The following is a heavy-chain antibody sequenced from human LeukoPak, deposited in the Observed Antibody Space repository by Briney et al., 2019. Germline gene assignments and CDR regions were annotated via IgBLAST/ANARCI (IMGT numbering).Heavy chain of an antibody. CDR3: VRDSRPGGAMGLYHNFDH. CDR1: GFKFGDFW. V-gene: IGHV3-7*01. Sequence: GGSLRLSCAASGFKFGDFWMAWVRQTPGKGLEWVADIKEDGSEKYYVDSVKGRFTISRDNNKNSLYLQMNSLRGDDTAVYFCVRDSRPGGAMGLYHNFDHWGLGALVTVSS. CDR2: IKEDGSEK. D-gene: IGHD3-16*01. J-gene: IGHJ4*02.